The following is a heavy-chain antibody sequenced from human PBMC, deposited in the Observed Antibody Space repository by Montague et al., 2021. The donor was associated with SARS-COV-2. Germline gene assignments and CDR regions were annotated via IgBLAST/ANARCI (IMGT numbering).Heavy chain of an antibody. CDR2: IYYSGST. CDR1: GGSISSSSYY. V-gene: IGHV4-39*07. Sequence: SETRSLTCTVSGGSISSSSYYWGWIRQPPGKGLEWIGSIYYSGSTYYNPSLKSQVTISVDTSKNQFSLKLSSVTAADTAVYYCARDTRITMIVVVQGYGMDVWGQGTTVSVS. D-gene: IGHD3-22*01. J-gene: IGHJ6*02. CDR3: ARDTRITMIVVVQGYGMDV.